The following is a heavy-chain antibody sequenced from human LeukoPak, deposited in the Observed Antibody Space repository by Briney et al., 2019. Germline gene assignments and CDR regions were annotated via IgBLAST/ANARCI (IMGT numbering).Heavy chain of an antibody. Sequence: PGGSLRLSCAASGFTFSSYAMSWVRQAPGKGLEWVSAISGSGGSTYYADSVKGRFTISRDNSKNTLYLQMNSLRAEDTAVYYCAKPRHLLRFLEWLSPFDYWGQGTLLTVSS. D-gene: IGHD3-3*01. CDR1: GFTFSSYA. V-gene: IGHV3-23*01. CDR3: AKPRHLLRFLEWLSPFDY. J-gene: IGHJ4*02. CDR2: ISGSGGST.